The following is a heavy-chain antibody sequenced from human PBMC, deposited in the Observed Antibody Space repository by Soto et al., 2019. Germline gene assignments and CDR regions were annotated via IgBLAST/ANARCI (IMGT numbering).Heavy chain of an antibody. V-gene: IGHV4-59*01. CDR1: GGSISNYY. CDR3: ARVNYGNYYYYYGMDV. Sequence: SETLSLTCTVSGGSISNYYWSWIRQPPGKGLELIGYIYYSGSTNYNPSLKSRVTISVDTSKNQFSLKLNSVTAADTAVYYCARVNYGNYYYYYGMDVWGQGTTVTVSS. CDR2: IYYSGST. J-gene: IGHJ6*02. D-gene: IGHD4-17*01.